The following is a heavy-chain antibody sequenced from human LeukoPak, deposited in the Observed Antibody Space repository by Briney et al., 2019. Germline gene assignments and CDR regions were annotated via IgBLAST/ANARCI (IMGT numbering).Heavy chain of an antibody. CDR3: ARGEDHGVLWFGESLYGMDV. V-gene: IGHV4-34*01. CDR2: INHSGST. CDR1: GGSFSGYY. Sequence: PSETLSLTCAVYGGSFSGYYWSWIRQPPGKGLEWIGEINHSGSTNYNPSLKSRVTISVGTSKNQFSLELSSVTAADTAVYYCARGEDHGVLWFGESLYGMDVWGKGTTVTVSS. J-gene: IGHJ6*04. D-gene: IGHD3-10*01.